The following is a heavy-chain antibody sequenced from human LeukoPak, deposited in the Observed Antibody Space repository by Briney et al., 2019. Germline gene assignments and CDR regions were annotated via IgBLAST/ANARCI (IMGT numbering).Heavy chain of an antibody. CDR3: ARDKRVAVAGTYIYYYYMDV. J-gene: IGHJ6*03. D-gene: IGHD6-19*01. CDR2: IYYSGST. CDR1: GDSISSSSYY. V-gene: IGHV4-39*07. Sequence: SETLSLTCTVSGDSISSSSYYWGWIRQPPGKGLEWIGSIYYSGSTYYNPSLKSRVTMSVDTSKNQFSLKLSSVTAADTAVYYCARDKRVAVAGTYIYYYYMDVWGNGTTVTISS.